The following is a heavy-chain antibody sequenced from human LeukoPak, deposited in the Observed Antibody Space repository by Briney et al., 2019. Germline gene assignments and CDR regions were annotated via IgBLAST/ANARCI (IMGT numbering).Heavy chain of an antibody. D-gene: IGHD5-24*01. J-gene: IGHJ2*01. CDR3: ARPDFDEMASHPYDL. V-gene: IGHV4-59*08. Sequence: SETLSLTCTVSDDSITMYYWTWIRQPPGKGLEWIGNIYHGGTSHYNPSLKSRVTISLDTSKNQFSLKLISVTAADTAVYYCARPDFDEMASHPYDLWGRGTLVTVSS. CDR2: IYHGGTS. CDR1: DDSITMYY.